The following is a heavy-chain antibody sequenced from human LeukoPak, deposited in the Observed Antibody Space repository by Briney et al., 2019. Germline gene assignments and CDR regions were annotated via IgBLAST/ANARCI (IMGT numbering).Heavy chain of an antibody. D-gene: IGHD3-9*01. V-gene: IGHV4-30-4*01. CDR3: AGAVTGYYLSHYYFPY. Sequence: SETLSVTCTVSGDSISSGDYYWPWIRQPPGKGLEWIAYIYYNGITYYNPSLKSRVIISVNQPKKQFSLKLSSVTAADTAVYYCAGAVTGYYLSHYYFPYWGRGTLVTVSS. J-gene: IGHJ4*02. CDR1: GDSISSGDYY. CDR2: IYYNGIT.